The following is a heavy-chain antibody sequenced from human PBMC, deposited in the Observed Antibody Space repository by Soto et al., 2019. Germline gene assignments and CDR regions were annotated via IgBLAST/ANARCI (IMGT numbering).Heavy chain of an antibody. CDR1: GYIFTSFT. CDR2: IDAGNGDT. J-gene: IGHJ3*01. V-gene: IGHV1-3*01. CDR3: ARRGRVAYCTADCLHALDV. D-gene: IGHD2-8*02. Sequence: QVQLVQSGAELKRPGASVRLSCKASGYIFTSFTLHWVRQAPGQRPEWMGWIDAGNGDTKSSLKFQGRVYFTRDTLATTAHMDLSHLTSEDTAMYYCARRGRVAYCTADCLHALDVWGQGTMVTVSA.